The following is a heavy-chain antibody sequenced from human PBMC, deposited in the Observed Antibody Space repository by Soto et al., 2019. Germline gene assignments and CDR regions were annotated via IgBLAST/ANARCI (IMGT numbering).Heavy chain of an antibody. CDR2: IIPIFGTA. CDR3: ARGMDIVVVPAAIFNYGMDV. J-gene: IGHJ6*02. D-gene: IGHD2-2*03. V-gene: IGHV1-69*13. CDR1: GGTFSSYA. Sequence: AASVKVSCKASGGTFSSYAISWVRQAPGQGLEWMGGIIPIFGTANYAQKFQGRVTITADESTSTAYMELSSLRSEDTAVYYCARGMDIVVVPAAIFNYGMDVWGQGTTVTVSS.